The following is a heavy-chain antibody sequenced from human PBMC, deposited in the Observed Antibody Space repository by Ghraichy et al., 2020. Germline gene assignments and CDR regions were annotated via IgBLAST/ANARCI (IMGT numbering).Heavy chain of an antibody. D-gene: IGHD3-3*01. J-gene: IGHJ6*02. CDR3: AKAYDSYYDFWSGYYFYYYYGMDV. CDR1: GFTFSSYA. CDR2: ISGSGGST. V-gene: IGHV3-23*01. Sequence: GGSLRLSCAASGFTFSSYAMSWVRQAPGKGLEWVSAISGSGGSTYYADSVKGRFTISRDNSKNTLYLQMNSLRAEDTAVYYCAKAYDSYYDFWSGYYFYYYYGMDVWGQGTTVTVSS.